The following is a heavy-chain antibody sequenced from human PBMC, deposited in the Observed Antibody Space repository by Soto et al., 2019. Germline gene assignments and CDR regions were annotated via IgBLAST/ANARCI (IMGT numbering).Heavy chain of an antibody. J-gene: IGHJ3*02. CDR3: ARAMGIAAAGNAFDI. CDR2: ISSSSYI. Sequence: GGSLRLSCAASGFTFSSYSMNWVRQAPGKGLEWVSSISSSSYIYYADSVKGRFTISRDNAKNSLYLQMNSLRAEDTAVYYCARAMGIAAAGNAFDIWGQGTMVTVSS. CDR1: GFTFSSYS. V-gene: IGHV3-21*01. D-gene: IGHD6-13*01.